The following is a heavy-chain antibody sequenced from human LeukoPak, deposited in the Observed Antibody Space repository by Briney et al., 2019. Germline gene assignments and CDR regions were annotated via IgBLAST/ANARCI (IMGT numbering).Heavy chain of an antibody. CDR3: ARYNSYMDV. V-gene: IGHV4-4*07. J-gene: IGHJ6*03. Sequence: PETLSLTCTVSGGSIRSYHWSWVRQPAGKTLEWIGRMHSSGDTKYNPSLQSRVTMSVDTSTSQFSLKLTSVTAADTAIYYCARYNSYMDVWGTGTTVTVSS. CDR2: MHSSGDT. CDR1: GGSIRSYH.